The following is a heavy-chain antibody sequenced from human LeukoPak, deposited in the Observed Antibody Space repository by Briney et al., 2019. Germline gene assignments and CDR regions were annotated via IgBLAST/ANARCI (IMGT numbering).Heavy chain of an antibody. V-gene: IGHV3-74*01. Sequence: GGSLRLSCAASGFTFSSYWMHWVRQAPGKGLVWVSRINSDGSSTSYADSVKGRFTISRDNAKNTLYLQMNSLRAADTAVYYCARAGGWNLDFDYWGQGTLVTVSS. CDR3: ARAGGWNLDFDY. J-gene: IGHJ4*02. CDR1: GFTFSSYW. D-gene: IGHD1-7*01. CDR2: INSDGSST.